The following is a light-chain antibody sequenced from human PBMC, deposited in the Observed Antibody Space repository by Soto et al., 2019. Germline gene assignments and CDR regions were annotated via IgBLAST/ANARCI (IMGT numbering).Light chain of an antibody. CDR1: QSVSSRN. CDR3: QQYSVLPYT. Sequence: EIVLTQSPGTLSLSPRERATLSCRASQSVSSRNLAWYQQKPGQAPRLLIYGASSRATGIPDRFSGSGSVRDFTLTINRLEPEDFEVYYWQQYSVLPYTIRLGTKLQV. V-gene: IGKV3-20*01. CDR2: GAS. J-gene: IGKJ2*01.